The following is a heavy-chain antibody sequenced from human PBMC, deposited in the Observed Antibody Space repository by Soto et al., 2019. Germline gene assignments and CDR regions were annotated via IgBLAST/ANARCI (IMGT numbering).Heavy chain of an antibody. Sequence: ASVKVSCKASGYTFTSYAMHWVRQAPGQRLEWMGWIDAGNGNTKYSQKFQGRVTITRDTSASTAYMELSSLRSEDTAVYYCARAHYYDSSGYYPPAFDIWGQGTMVTVSS. CDR2: IDAGNGNT. J-gene: IGHJ3*02. CDR1: GYTFTSYA. CDR3: ARAHYYDSSGYYPPAFDI. V-gene: IGHV1-3*01. D-gene: IGHD3-22*01.